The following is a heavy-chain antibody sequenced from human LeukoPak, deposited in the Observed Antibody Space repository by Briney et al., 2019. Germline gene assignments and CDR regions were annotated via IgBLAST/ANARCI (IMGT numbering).Heavy chain of an antibody. CDR2: IYYSGST. V-gene: IGHV4-31*03. CDR3: ARVVPAAPNYYYYYYMDV. D-gene: IGHD2-2*01. Sequence: SETLSLTCTVSGGSISSGGYYWSWIRQHPGKGLEWIGYIYYSGSTYYNPSLKSRVTISVDTSKNQFSLKLSSVTAADTAVYYCARVVPAAPNYYYYYYMDVWGKGTTVTVSS. J-gene: IGHJ6*03. CDR1: GGSISSGGYY.